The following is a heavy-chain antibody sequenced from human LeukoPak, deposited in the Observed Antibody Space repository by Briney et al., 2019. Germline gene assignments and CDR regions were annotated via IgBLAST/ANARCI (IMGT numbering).Heavy chain of an antibody. CDR1: GYNFNTYW. V-gene: IGHV5-51*01. J-gene: IGHJ3*02. Sequence: GESLKISCKASGYNFNTYWIGWVRQMPGKGLEWMGIIYPGDSDTRYSPSFQGQVTISADKSISTAYLQWSSLKASDTAMYYCARHGRLADAFDIWGQGTMVTVSS. CDR3: ARHGRLADAFDI. CDR2: IYPGDSDT. D-gene: IGHD3-22*01.